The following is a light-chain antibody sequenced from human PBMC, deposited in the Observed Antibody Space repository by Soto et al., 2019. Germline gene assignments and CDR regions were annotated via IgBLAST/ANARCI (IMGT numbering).Light chain of an antibody. CDR3: TSYAGGNHV. CDR1: SSDVGGYNY. CDR2: EVN. Sequence: QSALTQPPSASGPPGRSVTISCTGTSSDVGGYNYVSWYQQYPGKFPKLMVYEVNKRPSGVPDRFSGSKSCNTASLTVSRLQPEDEADYYCTSYAGGNHVFGSGTKLTVL. J-gene: IGLJ1*01. V-gene: IGLV2-8*01.